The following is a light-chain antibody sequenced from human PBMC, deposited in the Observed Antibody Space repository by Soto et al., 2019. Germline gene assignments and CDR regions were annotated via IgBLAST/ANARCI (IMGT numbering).Light chain of an antibody. V-gene: IGKV1-5*03. CDR2: KAS. J-gene: IGKJ1*01. CDR1: QSISSW. Sequence: DIQMTHSHSTLSSSVGDRVTIPCRASQSISSWLSWYQQKPGKAPKLLIYKASSLESGVPSRFSGGGSETEFTLTISSLQPDDFATYYCQQYNSYSETFGQGTKVEIK. CDR3: QQYNSYSET.